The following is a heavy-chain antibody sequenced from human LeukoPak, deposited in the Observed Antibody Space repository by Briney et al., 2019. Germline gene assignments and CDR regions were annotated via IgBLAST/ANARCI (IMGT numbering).Heavy chain of an antibody. V-gene: IGHV3-33*01. CDR3: AGSSGCQDHDAFDI. J-gene: IGHJ3*02. D-gene: IGHD3-22*01. Sequence: GGSLRLSCAASGFTFSNYGMHWVRQAPGKGLEWVAVIWYDGSNKYYADSVKGRFTISRDNSKNTLYLQMNSLRAEDTAVYYCAGSSGCQDHDAFDIWGQGTMVTVSS. CDR2: IWYDGSNK. CDR1: GFTFSNYG.